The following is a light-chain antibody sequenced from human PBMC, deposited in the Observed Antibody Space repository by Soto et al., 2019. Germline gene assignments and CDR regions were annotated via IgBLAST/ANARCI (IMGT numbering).Light chain of an antibody. J-gene: IGKJ2*01. Sequence: EIVMTQSPATLSVSPGERATLSCRASQSVSSNLGWYQQKPGQAPRLLIYGASTRATGIPARFSSGGSGTEFTLTISSLQSEDFAVYYCQQYNNWPPYTFGQGTKLEIK. CDR2: GAS. V-gene: IGKV3-15*01. CDR1: QSVSSN. CDR3: QQYNNWPPYT.